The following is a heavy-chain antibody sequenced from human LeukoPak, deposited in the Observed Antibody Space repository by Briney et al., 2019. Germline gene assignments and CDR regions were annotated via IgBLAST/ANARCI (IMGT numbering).Heavy chain of an antibody. CDR1: GFTFSRYP. CDR3: VKAQYDFWSGLDY. J-gene: IGHJ4*02. Sequence: PGGSLRLSCSASGFTFSRYPMHWVRQAPGKGLEYVSAISGNGGSTYYADSVKGRFTISRDNSKNTLYLQMSSLRTEDTAIYYCVKAQYDFWSGLDYWGQGPLVTVSS. V-gene: IGHV3-64D*09. D-gene: IGHD3-3*01. CDR2: ISGNGGST.